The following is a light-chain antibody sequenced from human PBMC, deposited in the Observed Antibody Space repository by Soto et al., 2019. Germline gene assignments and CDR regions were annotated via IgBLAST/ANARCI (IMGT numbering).Light chain of an antibody. Sequence: QSVLTQPPSASGSPGQSITISCTGTSRDIGGYNYVSWYQQHPGKAPKLMIYEVGQRPSGVPDRFSGSKSGNTASLTVSGLQAEDEADYYCSSFAGSNNVIFGGGTKLTVL. CDR3: SSFAGSNNVI. CDR2: EVG. V-gene: IGLV2-8*01. J-gene: IGLJ2*01. CDR1: SRDIGGYNY.